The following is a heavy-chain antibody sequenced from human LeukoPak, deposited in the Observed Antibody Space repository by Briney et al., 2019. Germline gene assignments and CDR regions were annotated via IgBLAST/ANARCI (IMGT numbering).Heavy chain of an antibody. CDR3: ARHAGKLLAYFDY. D-gene: IGHD2-15*01. J-gene: IGHJ4*02. CDR2: INPRGST. Sequence: SETLSLTCGVYGGSFSGYYWSWIRQPPGKGREWIGEINPRGSTNYNPSLKSRVTLSADTSKNQFSLKLSSVTAADTAVYYCARHAGKLLAYFDYWGQGTLVTVSS. V-gene: IGHV4-34*01. CDR1: GGSFSGYY.